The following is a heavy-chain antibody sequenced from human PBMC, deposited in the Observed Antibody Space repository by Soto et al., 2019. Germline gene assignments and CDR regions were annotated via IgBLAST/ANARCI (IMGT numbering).Heavy chain of an antibody. CDR2: INSDGNT. CDR3: ARARRLENWFVP. Sequence: SETLSLTCTVSGGSLFGDYCTWIRQPAGGGLEWIGRINSDGNTNYSPSLKSRVTMSVDPSRKHFSLNPISVTAADTASYFCARARRLENWFVPWGPGIQVTVSS. D-gene: IGHD5-12*01. V-gene: IGHV4-4*07. CDR1: GGSLFGDY. J-gene: IGHJ5*02.